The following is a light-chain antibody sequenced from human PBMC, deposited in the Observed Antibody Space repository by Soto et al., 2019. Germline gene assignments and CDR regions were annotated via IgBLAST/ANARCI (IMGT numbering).Light chain of an antibody. Sequence: IQMTQSPTSLSASVGDRVTITCRASQSVSNYLNWYQQKVGKAPQLLIYFASTLQKGVPSRFSGSGSGTDFTLTISSLQPDDFATYYCQQYDSFSVTFGQGTKVDIK. CDR1: QSVSNY. CDR3: QQYDSFSVT. J-gene: IGKJ1*01. CDR2: FAS. V-gene: IGKV1-39*01.